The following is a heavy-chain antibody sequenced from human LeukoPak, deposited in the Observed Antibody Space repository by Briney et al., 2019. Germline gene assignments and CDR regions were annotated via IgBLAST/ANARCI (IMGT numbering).Heavy chain of an antibody. CDR2: ISYDGSIK. Sequence: PGGSLRLSCAASGFTLNNYAMHWVRQAPGKGLEWMAVISYDGSIKYYADSVKGRFTISRDNSKNTLYLQMNSLRAEDTAVYYCAKDLYTYYSSSFYDAFDIWGQGTMVTVSS. V-gene: IGHV3-30*04. CDR3: AKDLYTYYSSSFYDAFDI. D-gene: IGHD6-6*01. J-gene: IGHJ3*02. CDR1: GFTLNNYA.